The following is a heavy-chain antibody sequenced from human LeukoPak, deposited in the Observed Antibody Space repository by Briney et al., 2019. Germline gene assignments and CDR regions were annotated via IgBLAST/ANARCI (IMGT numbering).Heavy chain of an antibody. D-gene: IGHD5-12*01. CDR3: ARGRGGYFPYYYYYYGMDV. V-gene: IGHV4-34*01. CDR1: GFTFSSYA. Sequence: PGGSLRLSCAASGFTFSSYAMSWVRQAPGKGLEWIGEINHSGSTNYNPSLKSRVTISVDTSKNQFSLKLSSVTAADTAVYYCARGRGGYFPYYYYYYGMDVWGQGTTVTVSS. J-gene: IGHJ6*02. CDR2: INHSGST.